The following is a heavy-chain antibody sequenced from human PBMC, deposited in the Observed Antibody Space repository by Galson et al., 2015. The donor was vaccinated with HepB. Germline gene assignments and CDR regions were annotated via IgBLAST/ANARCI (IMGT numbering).Heavy chain of an antibody. CDR2: IKSKGNDGAT. V-gene: IGHV3-15*01. Sequence: SLRLSCAASGFIFTKAWMNWVRQAPGKGLEWVGRIKSKGNDGATDCAAPVKGRFTVSRDDSKNTLYLQMNSLRAEDTAVYYCVTDLGEYGDYGRNWGQGILVTVSS. D-gene: IGHD4-17*01. CDR3: VTDLGEYGDYGRN. CDR1: GFIFTKAW. J-gene: IGHJ4*02.